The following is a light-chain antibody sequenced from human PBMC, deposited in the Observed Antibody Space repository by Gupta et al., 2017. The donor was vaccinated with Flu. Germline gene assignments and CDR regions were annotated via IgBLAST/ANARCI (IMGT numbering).Light chain of an antibody. Sequence: DIVMTQSQGSLPVSLGARATINCQSSQTRWSTSKNKNYLARYQQKPGRTPNLLLYWASARLPGVPHRISGSRSARAFTLTIISIQPPDVAVYYCRQEDSITRTFGRRTRLEIK. CDR1: QTRWSTSKNKNY. CDR3: RQEDSITRT. CDR2: WAS. V-gene: IGKV4-1*01. J-gene: IGKJ4*01.